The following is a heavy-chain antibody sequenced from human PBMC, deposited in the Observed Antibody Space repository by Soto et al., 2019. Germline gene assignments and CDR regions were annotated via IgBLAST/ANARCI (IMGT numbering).Heavy chain of an antibody. D-gene: IGHD3-10*01. CDR3: ATYLHLSWRGYYFDY. V-gene: IGHV3-23*01. J-gene: IGHJ4*02. CDR2: ISGSGGST. Sequence: EVQLLESGGGLVQPGGSLRLSCAASGFTFSSYAMSWVRQAPGKGLEWVSAISGSGGSTYYADSVKGRFTISRDNSKNTLYLQMNSLRAEETAVYYCATYLHLSWRGYYFDYWGQGTLVTVSS. CDR1: GFTFSSYA.